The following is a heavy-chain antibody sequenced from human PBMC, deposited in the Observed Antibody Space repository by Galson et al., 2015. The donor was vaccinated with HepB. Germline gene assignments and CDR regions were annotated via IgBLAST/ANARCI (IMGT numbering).Heavy chain of an antibody. D-gene: IGHD4-17*01. Sequence: SLRLSCAASGFTFSTYAMTWVRQAPGKGLEWVSAISGSGGTTYYADSVKGRFTISRDNSKSTLYLQMNSLRAEDTAVYYCAKGATVTTFYYYYGMDVWGQGTTVTVSS. CDR3: AKGATVTTFYYYYGMDV. CDR2: ISGSGGTT. CDR1: GFTFSTYA. V-gene: IGHV3-23*01. J-gene: IGHJ6*02.